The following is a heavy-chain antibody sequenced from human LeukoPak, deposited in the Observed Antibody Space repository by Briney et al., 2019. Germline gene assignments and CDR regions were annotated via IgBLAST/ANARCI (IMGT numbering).Heavy chain of an antibody. CDR2: IRSNGDTT. CDR1: GFTFSSIA. D-gene: IGHD6-19*01. V-gene: IGHV3-23*01. CDR3: AKGEIAVAEY. J-gene: IGHJ4*02. Sequence: GGSLRLSCAASGFTFSSIAMTWVRQAPGKGLEWVSTIRSNGDTTYNADSVKGRFTISRDNSKNTLYLQMNSLRAEDTAVYYCAKGEIAVAEYWGQGTLVTVSS.